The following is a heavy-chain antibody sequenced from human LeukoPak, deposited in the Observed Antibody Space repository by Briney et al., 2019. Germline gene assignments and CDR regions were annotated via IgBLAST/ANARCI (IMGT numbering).Heavy chain of an antibody. CDR2: FDPEDGET. D-gene: IGHD1-26*01. CDR1: GYTLTELS. CDR3: ATVRTWEPMTWFDP. Sequence: GASVKVSCKVSGYTLTELSMHWVRQAPGKGLEWMGGFDPEDGETIYAQKFQGRVTVTEDTSTDTAYMELSGLRSEDTAVYYCATVRTWEPMTWFDPWGQGTLSPSPQ. J-gene: IGHJ5*02. V-gene: IGHV1-24*01.